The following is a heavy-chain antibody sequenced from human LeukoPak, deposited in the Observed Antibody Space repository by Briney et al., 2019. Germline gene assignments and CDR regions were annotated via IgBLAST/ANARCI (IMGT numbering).Heavy chain of an antibody. D-gene: IGHD1-26*01. CDR2: IWYDGSNK. CDR1: GFTFSSYV. Sequence: GGSLRLSCAVSGFTFSSYVMHWVRQAPGKGLEWVAVIWYDGSNKYYADSVKGRFTISRDNSKNTLYLQMNSLRAEDTAVYYCARDPGSYYPNFDYWGQGTLVTVSS. J-gene: IGHJ4*02. V-gene: IGHV3-33*01. CDR3: ARDPGSYYPNFDY.